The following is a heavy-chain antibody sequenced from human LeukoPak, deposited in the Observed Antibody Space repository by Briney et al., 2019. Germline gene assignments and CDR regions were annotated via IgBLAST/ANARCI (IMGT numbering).Heavy chain of an antibody. CDR3: ARGLGDYGDSNFDY. Sequence: ASVKVSCKASGGTFSSYAISWVRQAPGQGLEWMGGIIPIFGTANYAQKFQGRVTITTDESTSTAYMELSSLRSEDTAVYYCARGLGDYGDSNFDYWGQGTLVTVSS. CDR1: GGTFSSYA. CDR2: IIPIFGTA. J-gene: IGHJ4*02. V-gene: IGHV1-69*05. D-gene: IGHD4-17*01.